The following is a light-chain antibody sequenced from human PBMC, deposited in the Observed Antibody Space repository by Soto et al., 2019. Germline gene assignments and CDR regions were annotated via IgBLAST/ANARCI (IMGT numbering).Light chain of an antibody. Sequence: EIVLTQSPATLSLSPGERATLSCRASQSVTNYLAWYRQRPGQAPRLLIYDASTRAPGIPARFSASGSGADLNLTISTLEPEDFAVYYCLQRSNWPPTCGGGTKVEIK. J-gene: IGKJ4*01. CDR2: DAS. V-gene: IGKV3-11*01. CDR1: QSVTNY. CDR3: LQRSNWPPT.